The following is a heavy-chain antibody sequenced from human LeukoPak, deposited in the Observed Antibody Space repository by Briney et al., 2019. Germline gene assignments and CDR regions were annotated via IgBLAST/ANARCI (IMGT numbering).Heavy chain of an antibody. V-gene: IGHV1-2*02. CDR1: GYTFTSYG. Sequence: ASVRVSCKASGYTFTSYGISWVRQAPGQGLEWMGWINPNSGGTNYAQKFQGRVTMTRDTSISTAYMELSRLRSDDTAVYYCVRGAVAVTKTSFDYWGRGTLVTVSS. J-gene: IGHJ4*02. CDR3: VRGAVAVTKTSFDY. D-gene: IGHD6-19*01. CDR2: INPNSGGT.